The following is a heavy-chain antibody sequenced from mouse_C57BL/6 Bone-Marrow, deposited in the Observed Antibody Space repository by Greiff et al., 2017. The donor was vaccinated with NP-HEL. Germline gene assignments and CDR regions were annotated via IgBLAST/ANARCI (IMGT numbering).Heavy chain of an antibody. Sequence: EVMLVESGGDLVKPGGSLKLSCAASGFTFSSYGMSWVRQTPDKRLEWVATISSGGRYTYYPDSVKGRFTISRDNAKNTLYLQMSSLKSEDTAMYYCARLGLRGAWFAYWGQGTLVTVSA. J-gene: IGHJ3*01. V-gene: IGHV5-6*01. D-gene: IGHD2-4*01. CDR3: ARLGLRGAWFAY. CDR1: GFTFSSYG. CDR2: ISSGGRYT.